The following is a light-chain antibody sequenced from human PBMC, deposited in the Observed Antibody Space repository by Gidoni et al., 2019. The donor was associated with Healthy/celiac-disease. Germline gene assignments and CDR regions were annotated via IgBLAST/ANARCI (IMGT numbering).Light chain of an antibody. CDR2: AAS. CDR3: QQYYSYPRT. CDR1: QGMSSY. Sequence: AILITQSPSSLSASTGDRVTITCRASQGMSSYLAWYQQKPGKAPKLLIYAASTLQSGVPSRFSGSGSGTDFTLTISCLQSEDFATYYCQQYYSYPRTFGQGTKVEIK. V-gene: IGKV1-8*01. J-gene: IGKJ1*01.